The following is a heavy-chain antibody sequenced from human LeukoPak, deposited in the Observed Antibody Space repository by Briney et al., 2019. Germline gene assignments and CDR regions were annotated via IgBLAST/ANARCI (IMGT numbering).Heavy chain of an antibody. CDR1: GFTFVNAS. Sequence: GGSLRLSCLTSGFTFVNASMSWVRQAPGKGLEWVGLMKSKPEGGTTFYAAPVRGRFTISRDDSRNALYLQMTSLTIGDTGVYYCTTGNPWGQGTLVTVSS. CDR2: MKSKPEGGTT. CDR3: TTGNP. V-gene: IGHV3-15*01. J-gene: IGHJ5*02.